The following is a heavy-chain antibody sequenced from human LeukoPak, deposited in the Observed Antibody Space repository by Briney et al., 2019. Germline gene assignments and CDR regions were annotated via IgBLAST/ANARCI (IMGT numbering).Heavy chain of an antibody. J-gene: IGHJ5*02. CDR1: GGSISSYY. CDR3: ATHGTTQGWFDP. CDR2: IYTSGST. Sequence: SETLSLTCTVSGGSISSYYWSWIRQPPGKGLEWIGYIYTSGSTNYNPSLKSRVTMSVDTSKNQFSLKLSSVTAADTAVYYCATHGTTQGWFDPWGQGTLVTVPS. D-gene: IGHD1-1*01. V-gene: IGHV4-4*09.